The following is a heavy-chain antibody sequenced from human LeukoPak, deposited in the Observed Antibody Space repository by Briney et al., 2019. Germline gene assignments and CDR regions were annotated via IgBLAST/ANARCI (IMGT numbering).Heavy chain of an antibody. CDR2: IFHSGST. CDR3: AMKMPAVGEDAFDI. V-gene: IGHV4-59*01. J-gene: IGHJ3*02. Sequence: SETLSLTCSISGGSIRFYYWTWSRQPPGKGLELIGFIFHSGSTSYNPSLKSRVTISIDASNYQFSLHLSSVTAADTAMYYCAMKMPAVGEDAFDIWGQGTLVTVSS. D-gene: IGHD6-13*01. CDR1: GGSIRFYY.